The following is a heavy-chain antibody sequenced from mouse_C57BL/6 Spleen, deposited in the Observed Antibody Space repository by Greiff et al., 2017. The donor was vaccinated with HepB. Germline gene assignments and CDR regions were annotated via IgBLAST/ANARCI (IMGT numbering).Heavy chain of an antibody. CDR1: GFNIKDDY. CDR2: IDPENGDT. D-gene: IGHD4-1*01. J-gene: IGHJ4*01. CDR3: TTSGTKAMDD. V-gene: IGHV14-4*01. Sequence: EVQLQQSGAELVRPGASVKLSCTASGFNIKDDYMHWVKQRPEQGLEWIGWIDPENGDTEYATKFQGKATITADTSSNTAYLQLSSLTAEDTAVYYCTTSGTKAMDDWGQGTSVTVSS.